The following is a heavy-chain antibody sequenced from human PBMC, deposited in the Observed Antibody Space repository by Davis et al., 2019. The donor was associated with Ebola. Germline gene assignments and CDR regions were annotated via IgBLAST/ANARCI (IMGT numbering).Heavy chain of an antibody. J-gene: IGHJ4*02. CDR2: INPSGGST. V-gene: IGHV1-46*01. CDR3: ARGRGHHESSGGDY. Sequence: ASVKVSCKSSGYTFSTYYIHWVRQAPGQGLEWMGMINPSGGSTTYAQKFQGRVTMTRDTSTGTVYMELNSLRSEDTALYYCARGRGHHESSGGDYWGQGTLVTVSS. CDR1: GYTFSTYY. D-gene: IGHD3-22*01.